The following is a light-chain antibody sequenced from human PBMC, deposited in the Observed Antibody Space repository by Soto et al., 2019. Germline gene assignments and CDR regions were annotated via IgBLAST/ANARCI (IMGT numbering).Light chain of an antibody. V-gene: IGKV3-20*01. J-gene: IGKJ4*01. Sequence: EIVFSQSPGTLSFSPGERATLSCRARQSVSSSYLAWYQQEPGQAPRLLIYGASSRATGIPDRFSGSGSGTDFTLTISRLEPEDFAVYYCQQYGSSPPLTFGGGTKV. CDR2: GAS. CDR1: QSVSSSY. CDR3: QQYGSSPPLT.